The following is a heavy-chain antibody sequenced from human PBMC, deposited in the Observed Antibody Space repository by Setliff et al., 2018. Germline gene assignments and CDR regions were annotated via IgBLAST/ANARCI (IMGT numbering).Heavy chain of an antibody. J-gene: IGHJ5*02. V-gene: IGHV1-18*01. Sequence: ASVKVSCKASGDSIPKNAISWVRQAPGQGLEWMGWLQTYSGHTNYAQKFRGRATMTTDTSTRTAYLELRALTSDDTAFYYCVRSGKFGMRFWFDQWGLGTLVTVSS. CDR3: VRSGKFGMRFWFDQ. CDR1: GDSIPKNA. D-gene: IGHD1-26*01. CDR2: LQTYSGHT.